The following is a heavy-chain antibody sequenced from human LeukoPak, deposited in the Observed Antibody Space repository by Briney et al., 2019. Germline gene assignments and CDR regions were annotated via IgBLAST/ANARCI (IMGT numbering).Heavy chain of an antibody. CDR2: IYYSGST. CDR1: GGSISSYY. CDR3: ARDRPYYYDSSGYNNWFDP. V-gene: IGHV4-59*01. Sequence: SETLSLTCTVSGGSISSYYWSWIRQPPGKGLEWIGDIYYSGSTNYNPSLKSRVTISVDTSKNQFSLKLSSVTAADTAVYYCARDRPYYYDSSGYNNWFDPWGQGTLVTVSS. J-gene: IGHJ5*02. D-gene: IGHD3-22*01.